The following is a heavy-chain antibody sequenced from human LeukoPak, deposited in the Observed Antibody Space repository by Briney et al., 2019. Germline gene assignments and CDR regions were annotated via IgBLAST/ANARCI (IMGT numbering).Heavy chain of an antibody. J-gene: IGHJ4*02. V-gene: IGHV1-24*01. CDR3: ATLNLDYYDSSGYFGL. D-gene: IGHD3-22*01. Sequence: ASVKVSCKVSGYTLTELSMHWVRQAPGKGLEWTGGFDPEDGETIYAQKFQGRVTMTEDTSTDTAYMELSSLRSEDTAVYYCATLNLDYYDSSGYFGLWGQGTLVTVSS. CDR2: FDPEDGET. CDR1: GYTLTELS.